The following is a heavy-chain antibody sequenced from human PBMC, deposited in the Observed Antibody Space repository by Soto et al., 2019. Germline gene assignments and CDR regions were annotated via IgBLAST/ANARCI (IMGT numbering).Heavy chain of an antibody. J-gene: IGHJ6*03. D-gene: IGHD3-3*01. CDR3: ATKDPYDFWSGYYTTTFGYYYYYYMDV. CDR2: ISGSGGST. CDR1: GFTFSSYA. V-gene: IGHV3-23*01. Sequence: GGSLRLSCAASGFTFSSYAMSWVRQAPGKGLEWVSAISGSGGSTYYADSVKGRFTISRDNSKNTLYLQMNSLRAEDTAVYYCATKDPYDFWSGYYTTTFGYYYYYYMDVWGKGTTVTVSS.